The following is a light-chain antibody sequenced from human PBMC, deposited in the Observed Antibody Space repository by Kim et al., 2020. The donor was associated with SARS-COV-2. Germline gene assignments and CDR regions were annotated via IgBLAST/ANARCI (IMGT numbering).Light chain of an antibody. Sequence: SYELTQPPSVSVSPGQTASITCSGDKLGDKYACWNQQKPGKSPVLVIYQDSKRPSGIPERFSGSNSGNTATLTISGTQAMDEADYYCQAWDSSTVVFGGG. CDR1: KLGDKY. CDR3: QAWDSSTVV. V-gene: IGLV3-1*01. CDR2: QDS. J-gene: IGLJ2*01.